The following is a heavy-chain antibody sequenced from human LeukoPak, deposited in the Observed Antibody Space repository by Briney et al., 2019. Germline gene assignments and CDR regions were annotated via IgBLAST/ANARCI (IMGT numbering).Heavy chain of an antibody. CDR1: GFTFSSYS. CDR2: ISSSSSYI. D-gene: IGHD3-22*01. V-gene: IGHV3-21*01. Sequence: GGSLRLSCAASGFTFSSYSMNWVRQAPGKGLEWVSSISSSSSYIYYADSVKGRFTISRDNAKNSLYQQMNSLRAEDTTVYYCASTLKEYYYDSSGYSVAEYFQHWGQGTLVTVSS. J-gene: IGHJ1*01. CDR3: ASTLKEYYYDSSGYSVAEYFQH.